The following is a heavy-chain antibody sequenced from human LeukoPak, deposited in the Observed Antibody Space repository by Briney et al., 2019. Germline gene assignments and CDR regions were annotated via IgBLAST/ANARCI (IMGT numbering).Heavy chain of an antibody. CDR1: GFTFDDYG. D-gene: IGHD6-13*01. CDR2: INWNGGST. Sequence: GGSLRLSCAASGFTFDDYGMSWVRQAPGKGLEWVSGINWNGGSTGYADSVKGRFTISRDNAKNSLYLQMNSLRAEDTAVYYCARDRRSIAAAGTFMNYWGQGTLVTVSS. J-gene: IGHJ4*02. CDR3: ARDRRSIAAAGTFMNY. V-gene: IGHV3-20*04.